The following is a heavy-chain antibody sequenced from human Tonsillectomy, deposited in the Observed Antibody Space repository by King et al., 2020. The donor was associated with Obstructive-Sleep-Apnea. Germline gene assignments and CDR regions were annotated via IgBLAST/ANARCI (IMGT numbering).Heavy chain of an antibody. D-gene: IGHD2-2*01. Sequence: VQLVESGGGVVRPGGSLRLSCAASGFTFDDYGMSWVRQAPGQGLEWVSGINWNGGSTGYADSVKGRFTISRDNAKNSLYLHMNSLRAEDTALYHCARDAYCSSTSCPGFDPWGQGTLVTVSS. CDR3: ARDAYCSSTSCPGFDP. V-gene: IGHV3-20*01. CDR1: GFTFDDYG. J-gene: IGHJ5*02. CDR2: INWNGGST.